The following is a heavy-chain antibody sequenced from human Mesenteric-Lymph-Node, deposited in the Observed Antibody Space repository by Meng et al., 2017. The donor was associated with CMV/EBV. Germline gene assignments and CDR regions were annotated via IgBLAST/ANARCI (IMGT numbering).Heavy chain of an antibody. CDR3: ARSTELRFLEWLPGY. CDR1: GGSISSHY. CDR2: ILYNVNT. Sequence: SETLSLTCTVSGGSISSHYWSWIRQPPGKGLEWIGYILYNVNTRYNPSLKSRVTLSVDTSKNQISLKLNSVTAADTAVYYCARSTELRFLEWLPGYWGQGTLVTVSS. J-gene: IGHJ4*02. V-gene: IGHV4-59*11. D-gene: IGHD3-3*01.